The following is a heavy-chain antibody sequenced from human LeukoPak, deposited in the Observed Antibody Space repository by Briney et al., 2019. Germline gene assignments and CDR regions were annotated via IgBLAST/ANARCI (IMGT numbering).Heavy chain of an antibody. Sequence: PGGSLRLSCAASGFTFSSYGMHWVRQAPGKGLEWVAFIRYDGSSKYYADSVKGRFTISRDNSKNTLYLQMNSLRAEDTALYYCAKGPNYYDGNPLVDWGQGTLVTVSS. CDR1: GFTFSSYG. D-gene: IGHD3-22*01. CDR3: AKGPNYYDGNPLVD. CDR2: IRYDGSSK. J-gene: IGHJ4*02. V-gene: IGHV3-30*02.